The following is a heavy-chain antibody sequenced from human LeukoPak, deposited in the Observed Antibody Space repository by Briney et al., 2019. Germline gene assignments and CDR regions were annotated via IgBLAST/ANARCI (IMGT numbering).Heavy chain of an antibody. CDR3: ARPNSSSWYGNWFDP. J-gene: IGHJ5*02. Sequence: GRSLRLSGAASGFTFSSYAMHWVRQASGKGLEWVAVISYDGSNKYYADSVKGRFTISRDNSKNTLYLQMNSLRAEDTAVYYCARPNSSSWYGNWFDPWGQGTLVTVSS. V-gene: IGHV3-30-3*01. CDR2: ISYDGSNK. CDR1: GFTFSSYA. D-gene: IGHD6-13*01.